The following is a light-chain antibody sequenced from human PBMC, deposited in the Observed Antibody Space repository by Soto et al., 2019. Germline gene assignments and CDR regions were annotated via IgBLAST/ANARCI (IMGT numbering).Light chain of an antibody. CDR2: EGS. CDR3: CSYAGSRLV. V-gene: IGLV2-23*01. CDR1: SSDVGSYNL. J-gene: IGLJ2*01. Sequence: QSALTQPASVSGSPGQSITISCTGTSSDVGSYNLVSWYQQHPGKAPKFMIYEGSKRPSGVSNRFSGSKSGNTASLTISGLQAEDEADYYCCSYAGSRLVFGGGTKVTVL.